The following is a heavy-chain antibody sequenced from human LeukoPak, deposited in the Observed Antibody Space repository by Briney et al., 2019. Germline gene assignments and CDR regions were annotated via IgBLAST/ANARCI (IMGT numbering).Heavy chain of an antibody. J-gene: IGHJ4*02. CDR1: GFTFSSYG. V-gene: IGHV3-23*01. D-gene: IGHD3-22*01. CDR3: ARAIPYYYDSSGYPYYFDY. Sequence: GGSLRLSCAASGFTFSSYGMSWVRQAPGKGLEWVSAISGSGGSTYYADSVKGRFTISRDNSKNTLYLQMNSLRAEDTAVYYCARAIPYYYDSSGYPYYFDYWGQGTLVTVSS. CDR2: ISGSGGST.